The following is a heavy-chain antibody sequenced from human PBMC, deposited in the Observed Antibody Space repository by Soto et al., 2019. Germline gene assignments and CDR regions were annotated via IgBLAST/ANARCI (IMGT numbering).Heavy chain of an antibody. CDR3: ARDSSGYYSYYYYGMDV. CDR1: GGSISSGGYY. J-gene: IGHJ6*02. Sequence: QVQLLESGPGLVKPSQTLSLTCTVSGGSISSGGYYWSWIRQHPGKGLEWIGYIYYSGSTYYNPSLKSRVTISVDTSKNQFSLKLSSVTAADTAVYYCARDSSGYYSYYYYGMDVWGQGTTVTVSS. CDR2: IYYSGST. V-gene: IGHV4-31*03. D-gene: IGHD3-22*01.